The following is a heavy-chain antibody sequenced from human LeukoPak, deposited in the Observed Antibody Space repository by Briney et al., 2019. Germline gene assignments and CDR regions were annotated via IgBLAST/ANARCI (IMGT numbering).Heavy chain of an antibody. J-gene: IGHJ4*02. CDR3: ARDSDYFDY. Sequence: GGSLRLSCAASGFTLNNYWMGWVRQAPGRGLEWVANINQDGSEKYYVDSVKGRFTISRDNAKNSLYLQMNSLRAEDTAVYYCARDSDYFDYWGQGTPVTVSS. V-gene: IGHV3-7*01. CDR2: INQDGSEK. CDR1: GFTLNNYW.